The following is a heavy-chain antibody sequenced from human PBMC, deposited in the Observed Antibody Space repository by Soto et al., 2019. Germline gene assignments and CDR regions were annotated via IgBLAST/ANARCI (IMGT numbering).Heavy chain of an antibody. V-gene: IGHV3-30*18. J-gene: IGHJ3*02. D-gene: IGHD7-27*01. CDR1: GFTFSSYG. CDR3: AKDLGRVGRGAFDI. CDR2: ISYDGSNK. Sequence: QVQLVESGGGVVQPGRSLRLSCAASGFTFSSYGMHWVRQAPGKGLEWVAVISYDGSNKYYADSVKGRFTISRDNSKNTLYLQINSLRAEDTAVYYCAKDLGRVGRGAFDIWGQGTMVTVSS.